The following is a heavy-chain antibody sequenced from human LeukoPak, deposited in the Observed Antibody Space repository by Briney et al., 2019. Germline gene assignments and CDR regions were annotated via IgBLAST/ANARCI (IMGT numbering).Heavy chain of an antibody. J-gene: IGHJ4*02. D-gene: IGHD2-2*01. CDR3: AKYAGRRLYYFDY. CDR2: IRYDGSNK. V-gene: IGHV3-30*02. Sequence: GGSLRLSCAASGFTFSSYGMHWVRQAPGKGLEWVAFIRYDGSNKYYADSVKGRFTISRDNSKNTLYLQMNSLRAEDTAVYYCAKYAGRRLYYFDYWGQGTLVTVSS. CDR1: GFTFSSYG.